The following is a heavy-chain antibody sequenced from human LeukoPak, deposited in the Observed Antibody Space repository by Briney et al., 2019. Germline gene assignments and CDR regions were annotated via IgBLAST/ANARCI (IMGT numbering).Heavy chain of an antibody. CDR3: ARGTTDDGPGY. J-gene: IGHJ4*02. Sequence: GSSVKVSFKASGGTFTSYAISWVRQAPGQGLEWMGGIIPIFGTANYAQKFQGRVTITADESTSTAYMELSSLRSEDTAVYYCARGTTDDGPGYWGQGTLVTVSS. CDR2: IIPIFGTA. CDR1: GGTFTSYA. D-gene: IGHD1-1*01. V-gene: IGHV1-69*01.